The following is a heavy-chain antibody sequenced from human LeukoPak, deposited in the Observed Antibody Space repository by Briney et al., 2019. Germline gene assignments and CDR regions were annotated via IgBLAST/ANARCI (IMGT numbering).Heavy chain of an antibody. CDR2: VYYSGNT. Sequence: SETLSLTCTFSGGSVSSSSYYWGWIRQPPGEGLEWIGSVYYSGNTYYNPSLKSRVTISLDRSKNQFSLKLRSVTAADTAVYYCARLQVHCGGDCYTRWFDPWGQGTLVTVSS. D-gene: IGHD2-21*02. V-gene: IGHV4-39*07. J-gene: IGHJ5*02. CDR1: GGSVSSSSYY. CDR3: ARLQVHCGGDCYTRWFDP.